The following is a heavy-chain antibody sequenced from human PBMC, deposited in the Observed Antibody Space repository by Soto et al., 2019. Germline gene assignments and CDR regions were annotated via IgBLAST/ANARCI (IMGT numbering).Heavy chain of an antibody. CDR3: ASNVPDYDLGYYYYGMDV. J-gene: IGHJ6*02. CDR2: IYYSGST. CDR1: GGSISSGDYY. V-gene: IGHV4-30-4*01. Sequence: SETLSLTCTVSGGSISSGDYYWSWIRQPPGKGLEWIGYIYYSGSTYYNPSLKSRVTISVDTSKNQFSLKLSSVTAADTAVYYCASNVPDYDLGYYYYGMDVWGQGTTVTVSS. D-gene: IGHD3-3*01.